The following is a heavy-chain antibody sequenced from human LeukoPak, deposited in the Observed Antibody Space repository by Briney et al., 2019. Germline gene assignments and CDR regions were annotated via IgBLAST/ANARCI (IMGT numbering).Heavy chain of an antibody. CDR1: GGSFSGYY. CDR3: ARASSGWSYYFDY. CDR2: INHSGST. V-gene: IGHV4-34*01. J-gene: IGHJ4*02. D-gene: IGHD6-19*01. Sequence: PSETLSLTCAVYGGSFSGYYWSWIRQPPGKGLEWIGEINHSGSTNYNPSLKSRVTISVDTSKNQFSLKLSSVTAADTAVYYCARASSGWSYYFDYWGQGTLVTVSS.